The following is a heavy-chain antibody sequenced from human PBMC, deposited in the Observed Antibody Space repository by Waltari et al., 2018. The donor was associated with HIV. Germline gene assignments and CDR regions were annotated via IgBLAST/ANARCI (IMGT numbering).Heavy chain of an antibody. CDR2: IKQDGSEK. V-gene: IGHV3-7*01. Sequence: EVQLVESGGGLVQPGGSLRLSCAAYGFTFSTYWMSWVRQAPGKGLEWVANIKQDGSEKYYVDSVKGRFTISRDNAKNSLYLQMNSLGAEDTAVYYCARMIVVVVAATGAFESWGQGTMVTVSS. CDR3: ARMIVVVVAATGAFES. CDR1: GFTFSTYW. J-gene: IGHJ3*02. D-gene: IGHD2-15*01.